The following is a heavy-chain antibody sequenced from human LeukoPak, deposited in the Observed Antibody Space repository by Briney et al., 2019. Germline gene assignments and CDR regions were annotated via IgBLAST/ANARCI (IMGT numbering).Heavy chain of an antibody. J-gene: IGHJ4*02. V-gene: IGHV3-7*03. Sequence: SGGSLRLSCTASGFTFSSYWMSWVRQAPGKGLEWVANIKQDGSAKYYVDSVKGRFTISRDNANNSLYLQMTILRAEATAWYYCARPATWFGESFDYWGQGTLVTVSS. CDR1: GFTFSSYW. D-gene: IGHD3-10*01. CDR2: IKQDGSAK. CDR3: ARPATWFGESFDY.